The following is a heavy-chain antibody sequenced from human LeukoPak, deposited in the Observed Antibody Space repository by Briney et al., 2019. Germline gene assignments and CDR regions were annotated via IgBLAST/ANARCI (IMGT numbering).Heavy chain of an antibody. CDR2: ISYDGSNK. V-gene: IGHV3-30-3*01. CDR3: ARSLYYDFWSGYSFDY. J-gene: IGHJ4*02. Sequence: PGGSLRLSCAASGFTFSSYAMHWVRQAPGKGLEWVAVISYDGSNKYYADSVKGRFTISRDNSKNTLYLQMNSLRAEDTAVYYCARSLYYDFWSGYSFDYWGQGTLVTVSS. CDR1: GFTFSSYA. D-gene: IGHD3-3*01.